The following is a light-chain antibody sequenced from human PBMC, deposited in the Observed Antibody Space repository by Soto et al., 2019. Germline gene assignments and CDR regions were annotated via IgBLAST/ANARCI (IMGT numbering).Light chain of an antibody. CDR2: AAS. CDR3: QQANRFPFT. J-gene: IGKJ5*01. V-gene: IGKV1-12*02. CDR1: QDIITW. Sequence: DIQMTPSLACVPACVADRVTLTCRASQDIITWLAWYKQTQGKAPKXXIYAASSLQSGVPSRFRGSGSGTDFTLTISSLKPEDFETYYCQQANRFPFTFGQGTRLEIK.